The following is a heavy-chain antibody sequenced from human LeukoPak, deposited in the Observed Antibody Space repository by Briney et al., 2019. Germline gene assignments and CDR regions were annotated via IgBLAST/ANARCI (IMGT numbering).Heavy chain of an antibody. Sequence: ASVKVSCKASGYTFTSYYMHWVRQAPGQGLEWMGIINPSGGSTSYAQKFQGRVTMTRDMSTSTVYMELSSLRSEDTAVYYCARVRNGLPDSVSDAFDIWGQGTMVTVSS. J-gene: IGHJ3*02. D-gene: IGHD2-8*01. CDR3: ARVRNGLPDSVSDAFDI. V-gene: IGHV1-46*01. CDR1: GYTFTSYY. CDR2: INPSGGST.